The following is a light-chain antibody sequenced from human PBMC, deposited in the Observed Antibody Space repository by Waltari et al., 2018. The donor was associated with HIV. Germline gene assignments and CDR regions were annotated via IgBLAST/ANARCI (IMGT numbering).Light chain of an antibody. Sequence: DIVLTQSPATLSLSPGERATLSCRASRSVGSYLAWYQQKPGQAPRLLIYDASNRATGIPARFSGSGSGTDFTLTISSLEPEDFAVYYCQQRTNWPPYSFGQGTKLEIK. CDR1: RSVGSY. CDR2: DAS. V-gene: IGKV3-11*01. J-gene: IGKJ2*03. CDR3: QQRTNWPPYS.